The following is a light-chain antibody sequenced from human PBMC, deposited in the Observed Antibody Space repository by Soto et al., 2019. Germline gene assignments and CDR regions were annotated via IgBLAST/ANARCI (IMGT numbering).Light chain of an antibody. V-gene: IGLV2-11*01. Sequence: QSVLTQPRSVSGSPGQSVTISCTGTSSDVGGYNYVSWYQQHPGKAPKLMIYYVSKRPSGVPDRFSGSKSGHTASLTISGLQAEDEADYYCCSYAGPHVVFGGGTKLTVL. CDR2: YVS. CDR1: SSDVGGYNY. J-gene: IGLJ2*01. CDR3: CSYAGPHVV.